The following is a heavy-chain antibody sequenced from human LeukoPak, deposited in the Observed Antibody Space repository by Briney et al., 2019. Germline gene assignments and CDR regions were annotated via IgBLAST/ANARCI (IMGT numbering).Heavy chain of an antibody. CDR1: GYTFTSYY. CDR2: INPSGGST. V-gene: IGHV1-46*01. Sequence: ASVKVSCKASGYTFTSYYMHWVRQAPGQGLEWMVIINPSGGSTSYAQKFQGRVTMTSDTSTSTIYMDLSSLRSEDTAVYYCASGGYRLWDWFDPWGQGTLVTVPS. J-gene: IGHJ5*02. CDR3: ASGGYRLWDWFDP. D-gene: IGHD5-18*01.